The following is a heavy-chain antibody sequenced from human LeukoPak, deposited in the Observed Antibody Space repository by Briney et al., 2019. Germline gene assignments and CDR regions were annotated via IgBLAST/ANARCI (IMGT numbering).Heavy chain of an antibody. J-gene: IGHJ5*02. CDR1: GYTFTGYY. CDR2: ISPNSGGI. V-gene: IGHV1-2*02. CDR3: ARDSYDILTGYYQNLNWFDP. D-gene: IGHD3-9*01. Sequence: PLASVKVSCKASGYTFTGYYMHWVRQAPGQGLEWMGWISPNSGGINYAQKFQGRVTMTRDTSISTAYMELSRLRSDDTAVYYCARDSYDILTGYYQNLNWFDPWGQGTLVTVSS.